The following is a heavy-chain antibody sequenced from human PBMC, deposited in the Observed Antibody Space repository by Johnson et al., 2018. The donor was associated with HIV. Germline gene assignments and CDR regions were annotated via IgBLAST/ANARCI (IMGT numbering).Heavy chain of an antibody. D-gene: IGHD3-10*01. J-gene: IGHJ3*02. Sequence: VQLVESGGGLVQPGGSLRLSCAASGFTFSSYWMHWVRQAPGKGLVWVSAIGTAGDTYYPGSVKGRFTISRENAKNSLYLQMNSLRAGDTAVYYCARDRGAGHAFDIWGQGTMVTVSS. CDR1: GFTFSSYW. CDR3: ARDRGAGHAFDI. V-gene: IGHV3-13*01. CDR2: IGTAGDT.